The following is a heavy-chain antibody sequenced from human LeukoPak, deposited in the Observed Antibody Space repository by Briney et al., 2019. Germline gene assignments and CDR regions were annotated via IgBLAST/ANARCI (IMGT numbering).Heavy chain of an antibody. D-gene: IGHD3-10*01. J-gene: IGHJ5*02. V-gene: IGHV3-30*18. CDR3: AKDAIITMVQHDWFDP. CDR1: GFTFSSYG. Sequence: GGSLRLSCAASGFTFSSYGMHWVRQAPGKGLEWVAVISYDGSNKYYVDSVKGRFTISRDNSKNTLYLQMNSLRAEDTAVYYCAKDAIITMVQHDWFDPWGRGTLVTVSS. CDR2: ISYDGSNK.